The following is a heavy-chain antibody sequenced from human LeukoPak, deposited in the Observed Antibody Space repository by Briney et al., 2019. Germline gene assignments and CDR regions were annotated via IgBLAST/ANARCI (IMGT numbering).Heavy chain of an antibody. J-gene: IGHJ4*02. Sequence: GGSLRLSCEASEFIVSNNYMSWVRQAPGKGLEWVSIVYTDGSTYYADSVKGGFTISRDRSKKTLYLQVNSLRAEDTAVYYCARDGGEHYYDSSGYDYYFDYWGQGTLVTVSS. D-gene: IGHD3-22*01. CDR2: VYTDGST. V-gene: IGHV3-66*01. CDR3: ARDGGEHYYDSSGYDYYFDY. CDR1: EFIVSNNY.